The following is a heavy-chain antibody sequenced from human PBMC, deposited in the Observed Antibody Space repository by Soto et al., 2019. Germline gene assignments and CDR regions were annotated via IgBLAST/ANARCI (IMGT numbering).Heavy chain of an antibody. D-gene: IGHD2-2*02. CDR2: ISGSGGST. CDR3: AAYCSSTSCYIAEYFQH. CDR1: GFTFSSYA. J-gene: IGHJ1*01. V-gene: IGHV3-23*01. Sequence: GGSLRLSCAASGFTFSSYAMSWVRQAPGKGLEWVSAISGSGGSTYYADSVKGRFTISRDNSKNTLYLQMNSLRAEDTAVYYCAAYCSSTSCYIAEYFQHWGQGTLVTVSS.